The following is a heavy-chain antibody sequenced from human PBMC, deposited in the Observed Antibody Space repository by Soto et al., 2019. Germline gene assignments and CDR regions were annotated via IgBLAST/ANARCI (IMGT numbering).Heavy chain of an antibody. Sequence: GGSLRLSCAASGFTFSSYAMSWVRQAPGKGLEWVSAISGSGGSTYYADSVKGRFTISRDNSKNTLYLQMNSLRAEDTAVYYCAKDREGWDIVVVPAAIGRGVKWGQGTLVTVSS. J-gene: IGHJ4*02. CDR1: GFTFSSYA. D-gene: IGHD2-2*02. V-gene: IGHV3-23*01. CDR2: ISGSGGST. CDR3: AKDREGWDIVVVPAAIGRGVK.